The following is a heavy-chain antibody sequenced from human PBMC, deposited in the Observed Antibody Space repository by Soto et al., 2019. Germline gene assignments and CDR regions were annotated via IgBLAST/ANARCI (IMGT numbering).Heavy chain of an antibody. V-gene: IGHV3-23*01. CDR1: GFTFSTYA. CDR2: ISGGGGTT. Sequence: EVQLLESGGGLVQPGGSLRISCAASGFTFSTYAMNWVRQAPGKGLEGVSAISGGGGTTYSADSVKGRVTISRDNSKNTLYLQMNSLRAEDTAVYYCAKVSLGALTFTDYYYYGLDVWGQGTTVTVSS. J-gene: IGHJ6*02. D-gene: IGHD1-26*01. CDR3: AKVSLGALTFTDYYYYGLDV.